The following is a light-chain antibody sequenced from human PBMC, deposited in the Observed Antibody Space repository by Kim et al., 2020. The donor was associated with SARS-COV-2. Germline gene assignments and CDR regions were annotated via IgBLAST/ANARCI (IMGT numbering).Light chain of an antibody. Sequence: LGQTVRITCQGDSLRSYYASWYRQKPGQAPVLVIYGKNNRPSGIPDRFSGSSSGNTASLTITGAQAEDEADYYCNSRDSSGNHLVFGGGTQLTVL. CDR2: GKN. J-gene: IGLJ2*01. CDR1: SLRSYY. CDR3: NSRDSSGNHLV. V-gene: IGLV3-19*01.